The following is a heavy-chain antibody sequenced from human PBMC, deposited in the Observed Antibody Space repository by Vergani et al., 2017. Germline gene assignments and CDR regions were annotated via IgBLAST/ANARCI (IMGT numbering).Heavy chain of an antibody. V-gene: IGHV1-18*04. Sequence: QVQLVQSGAEVKKPGASVKVSCKASGYTFTSYGISWVRQAPGQGLEWMGWISAYNGNTNYAQKLQGRVTMTTDTSTSTAYMELSSLRSEDTAVYYCARDPTENVWFGELWGYYYYGMDVWGQGTTVTVSS. D-gene: IGHD3-10*01. CDR3: ARDPTENVWFGELWGYYYYGMDV. J-gene: IGHJ6*02. CDR1: GYTFTSYG. CDR2: ISAYNGNT.